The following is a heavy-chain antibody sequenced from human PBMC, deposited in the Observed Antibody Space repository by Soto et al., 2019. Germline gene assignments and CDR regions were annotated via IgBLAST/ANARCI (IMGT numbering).Heavy chain of an antibody. V-gene: IGHV1-18*04. CDR2: ISAYNGNT. Sequence: ASVKVSCKASGYTFTSYGISWARQAPGQGLEWMGWISAYNGNTNYAQKLQGRVTMTTDTSTSTAYMELRSLRSDDTAGYYCATMFSYGPFDYWGQGTLVTVSS. CDR1: GYTFTSYG. CDR3: ATMFSYGPFDY. D-gene: IGHD5-18*01. J-gene: IGHJ4*02.